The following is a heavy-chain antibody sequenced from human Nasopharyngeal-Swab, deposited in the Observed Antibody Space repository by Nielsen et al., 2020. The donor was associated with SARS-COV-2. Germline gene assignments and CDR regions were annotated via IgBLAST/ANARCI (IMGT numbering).Heavy chain of an antibody. V-gene: IGHV3-9*01. CDR2: ISWNSGSI. CDR3: AKDMLRYFDWLVKYGMDV. D-gene: IGHD3-9*01. J-gene: IGHJ6*02. Sequence: GGSLRLSCAASGFTFADYAMHWVRQAPGKGLEWVSGISWNSGSIGYADSVKGRFTISRDNAKNSLYLQMNSLRAEDTALYYCAKDMLRYFDWLVKYGMDVWGQGTTVTVSS. CDR1: GFTFADYA.